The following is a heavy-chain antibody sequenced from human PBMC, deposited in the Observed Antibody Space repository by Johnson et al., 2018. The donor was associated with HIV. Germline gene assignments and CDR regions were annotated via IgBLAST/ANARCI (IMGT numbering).Heavy chain of an antibody. V-gene: IGHV3-30*03. CDR2: ISYDGDDK. Sequence: QVQLVESGGGVVRPGGSLRLSCAASGFSFSDYGIHWVRQAPGKGLEWVAVISYDGDDKHYGDSVEGRFNIYRDDSKNSLYLQMTSLRAEDTAVYYCARGGLGYQNIHDPLDIWGQGTIVTVSS. CDR3: ARGGLGYQNIHDPLDI. J-gene: IGHJ3*02. CDR1: GFSFSDYG. D-gene: IGHD2-2*01.